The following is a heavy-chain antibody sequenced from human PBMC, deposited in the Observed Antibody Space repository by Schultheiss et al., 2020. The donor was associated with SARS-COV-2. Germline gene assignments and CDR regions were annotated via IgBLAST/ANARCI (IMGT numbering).Heavy chain of an antibody. D-gene: IGHD1-26*01. Sequence: GGSLRLSCAVSGFTFSSYSMNWVRLAPGKGLEWLSYISSSGTSIYYADSVKGRFTTSRDNAKNSLYLQMNSLRDEETAVYYCAREATKFYGMDVWGQGTTVTVSS. V-gene: IGHV3-48*02. CDR1: GFTFSSYS. J-gene: IGHJ6*02. CDR2: ISSSGTSI. CDR3: AREATKFYGMDV.